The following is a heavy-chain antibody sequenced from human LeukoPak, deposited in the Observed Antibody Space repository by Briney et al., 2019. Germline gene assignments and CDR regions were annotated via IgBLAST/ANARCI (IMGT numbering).Heavy chain of an antibody. CDR1: GFTFSSYG. V-gene: IGHV3-30*02. CDR2: IRYDGSNK. CDR3: AKGENWGSDFDY. D-gene: IGHD7-27*01. J-gene: IGHJ4*02. Sequence: GGSLRLSCAASGFTFSSYGMHWVRQAPGKGLEWVAFIRYDGSNKYYADSVKGRFTISRDNSKNTLYLQMNGLRAEDTAVYYCAKGENWGSDFDYWGQGTLVTVSS.